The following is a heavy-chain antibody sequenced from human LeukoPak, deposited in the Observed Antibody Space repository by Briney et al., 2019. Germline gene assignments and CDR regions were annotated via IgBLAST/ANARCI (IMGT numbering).Heavy chain of an antibody. CDR3: ARDGRSLVDY. D-gene: IGHD2-15*01. V-gene: IGHV3-48*01. Sequence: GALRLSCAASGFTFSSYSMNWVRQAPGKGLEWVSYISSSSSTIYYADSVKGRFTISRDNAKNSLYLQMNSLRTEDTAVYYCARDGRSLVDYWGQGTLVTVSS. CDR1: GFTFSSYS. CDR2: ISSSSSTI. J-gene: IGHJ4*02.